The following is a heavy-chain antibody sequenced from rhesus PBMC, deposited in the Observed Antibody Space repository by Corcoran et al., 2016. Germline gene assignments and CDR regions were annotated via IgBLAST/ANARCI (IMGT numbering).Heavy chain of an antibody. J-gene: IGHJ4*01. CDR2: IASDGCT. V-gene: IGHV4-122*02. Sequence: QLQLQESGPGLVKPSETLSLTCAVSGYSISSGYGWSWIRQPPGKGLEWIGYIASDGCTSYNPSLKCRVTNSRDKSKDQVSLKLSPVTSADTAVYYCAREWAAAAFDYWGQGVLVTVSS. CDR3: AREWAAAAFDY. CDR1: GYSISSGYG. D-gene: IGHD6-25*01.